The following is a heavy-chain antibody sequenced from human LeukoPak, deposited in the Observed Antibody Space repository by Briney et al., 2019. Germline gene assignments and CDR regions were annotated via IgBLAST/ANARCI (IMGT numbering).Heavy chain of an antibody. V-gene: IGHV3-23*01. CDR2: ISGSGHSS. D-gene: IGHD2-2*01. Sequence: PGGSLRLSCAASGFSFSNYAMSWVRQAPGKGLEWVSGISGSGHSSYYADSVKGRFTISRDNSKNTLWLQMNSLRAEDTAVYYCAREHIVVVPAATNPLYYWGQGTLVTVSS. CDR1: GFSFSNYA. CDR3: AREHIVVVPAATNPLYY. J-gene: IGHJ4*02.